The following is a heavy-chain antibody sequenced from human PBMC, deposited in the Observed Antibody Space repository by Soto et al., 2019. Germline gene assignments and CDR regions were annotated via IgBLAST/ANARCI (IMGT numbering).Heavy chain of an antibody. Sequence: EVQLLESGGGLVQPGGSLRLSCAASGFTFSSYAMSWVREAPGKGLEWVSAISGSGGSTYYADSVKGRFTISRDNSKNTLYLQMNSLRAEDTAVYYCAKDGPGLREPWKAFDIWGQGTMVTVSS. CDR3: AKDGPGLREPWKAFDI. CDR1: GFTFSSYA. D-gene: IGHD3-16*01. CDR2: ISGSGGST. J-gene: IGHJ3*02. V-gene: IGHV3-23*01.